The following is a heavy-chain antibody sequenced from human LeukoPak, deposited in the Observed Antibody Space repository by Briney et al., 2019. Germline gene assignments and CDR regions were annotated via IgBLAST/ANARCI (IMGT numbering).Heavy chain of an antibody. Sequence: GSLGLSCAASGITFRAYCMNRVRQAPGKGLGWVALISGGGGTIYYADSVKGRFTISRDNAKNSLYLQMDSLRAEDTAVYYCARNQEIDYYDSSGFYWGVEYWGQGTLVTVSS. J-gene: IGHJ4*02. CDR3: ARNQEIDYYDSSGFYWGVEY. V-gene: IGHV3-48*01. CDR2: ISGGGGTI. CDR1: GITFRAYC. D-gene: IGHD3-22*01.